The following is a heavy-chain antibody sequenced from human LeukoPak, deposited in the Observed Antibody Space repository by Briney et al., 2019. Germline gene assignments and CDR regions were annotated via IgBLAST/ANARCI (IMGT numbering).Heavy chain of an antibody. D-gene: IGHD6-19*01. CDR1: GYTFTSYG. CDR3: ASSYSSGWHGGFDP. J-gene: IGHJ5*02. CDR2: ISAYNGNT. V-gene: IGHV1-18*01. Sequence: ASVKVSCKASGYTFTSYGISWVRQAPGQGLEWMGWISAYNGNTNYAQKLQGRVTMTRNTSISTAYMELSSLRSEDTAVYYCASSYSSGWHGGFDPWGQGTLVTVSS.